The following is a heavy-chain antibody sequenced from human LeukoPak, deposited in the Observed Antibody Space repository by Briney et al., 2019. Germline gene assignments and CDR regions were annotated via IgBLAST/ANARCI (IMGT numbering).Heavy chain of an antibody. CDR1: GGSISSSGYY. J-gene: IGHJ6*03. V-gene: IGHV4-39*01. CDR2: IYYSGST. D-gene: IGHD6-19*01. CDR3: ARGSGWAHYYYYMDV. Sequence: PSETLSLTCTVSGGSISSSGYYWGWIRQPPGKGLEWIASIYYSGSTYYNPSLKSRVTISVDTSKNQLSLKLSSLTAADTAVYYCARGSGWAHYYYYMDVWGKGTTVTVSS.